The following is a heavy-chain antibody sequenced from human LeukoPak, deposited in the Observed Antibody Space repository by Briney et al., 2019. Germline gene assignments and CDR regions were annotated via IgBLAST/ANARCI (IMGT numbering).Heavy chain of an antibody. Sequence: PGGSLRLSCAASGFTFDDYAMHWVRQAPGKGLEWVSGISWNSGSIGYADSVKGRFTISRDNAKNSLYLQMNSLRAEDTAVYYCAKPGGATDYFDYWGQGTLVTVSS. CDR2: ISWNSGSI. J-gene: IGHJ4*02. V-gene: IGHV3-9*01. CDR1: GFTFDDYA. CDR3: AKPGGATDYFDY. D-gene: IGHD1-26*01.